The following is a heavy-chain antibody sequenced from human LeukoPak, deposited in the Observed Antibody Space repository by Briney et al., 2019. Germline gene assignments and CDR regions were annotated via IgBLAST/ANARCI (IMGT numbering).Heavy chain of an antibody. Sequence: PSETLSLTCTVSGGSISSSSYYWGWIRQPPGKGLEWIGSIYYSGSTYYNPSLKSRVTISVDTSKNQFSLKLISVTAADTAVYYCAAAYDSSGYYYPGWFDPWGQGTLVTVSS. CDR3: AAAYDSSGYYYPGWFDP. CDR1: GGSISSSSYY. J-gene: IGHJ5*02. D-gene: IGHD3-22*01. V-gene: IGHV4-39*01. CDR2: IYYSGST.